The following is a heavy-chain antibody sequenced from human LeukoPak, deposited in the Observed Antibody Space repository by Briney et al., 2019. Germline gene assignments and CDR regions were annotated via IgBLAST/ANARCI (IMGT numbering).Heavy chain of an antibody. J-gene: IGHJ4*02. V-gene: IGHV1-46*01. D-gene: IGHD1-26*01. CDR3: AREGYVSGSYYIIDY. CDR1: GYTFTSYY. CDR2: INPSGGST. Sequence: ASVKVSCKASGYTFTSYYMHWVQQAPGQGLEWMGIINPSGGSTSYAQKFQGRVTMTRDTSTSTVYMELSSLRSEDTAVYYCAREGYVSGSYYIIDYWGQGTLVTVSS.